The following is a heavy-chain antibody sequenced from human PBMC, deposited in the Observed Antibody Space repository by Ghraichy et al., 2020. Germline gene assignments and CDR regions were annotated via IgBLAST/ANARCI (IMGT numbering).Heavy chain of an antibody. CDR2: INHSGST. D-gene: IGHD5-24*01. Sequence: TLSLTCAVYGGSFSGYYWNWIRQPPGKGLEWIGEINHSGSTNYNPSLKSRVTISVDTSKNQFSLKLSSVTAADTAVYYCARGGMILEMATITDPFDIWGQGTMVTVSS. V-gene: IGHV4-34*01. CDR3: ARGGMILEMATITDPFDI. CDR1: GGSFSGYY. J-gene: IGHJ3*02.